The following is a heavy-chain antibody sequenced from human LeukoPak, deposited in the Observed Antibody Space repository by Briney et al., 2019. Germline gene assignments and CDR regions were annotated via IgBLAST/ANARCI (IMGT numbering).Heavy chain of an antibody. CDR3: AKDPGYGDY. V-gene: IGHV3-23*01. Sequence: PGGSLRLSCAASGFTFSTYAVNWVRQPPGKGLEWVSTISGSGDSTYYADSVKGRFTISRDNSKDTLYLQMNSLRAEDTAVYYCAKDPGYGDYWGQGTLVTVSS. CDR1: GFTFSTYA. J-gene: IGHJ4*02. CDR2: ISGSGDST. D-gene: IGHD1-1*01.